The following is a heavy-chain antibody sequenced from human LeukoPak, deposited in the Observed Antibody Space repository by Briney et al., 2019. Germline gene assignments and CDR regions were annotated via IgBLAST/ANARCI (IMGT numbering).Heavy chain of an antibody. J-gene: IGHJ4*02. CDR3: AKDRGPLAVYEPLDS. Sequence: GGSLRLSCAASGFTFDDYTMHWVRHPPGKGLEWVSLISWDGDSTDYAESVKGRFTVSRDNRENSLYLQLSSLRPEDTALYYCAKDRGPLAVYEPLDSWGQGTLVTVSS. D-gene: IGHD2-8*02. CDR1: GFTFDDYT. CDR2: ISWDGDST. V-gene: IGHV3-43*01.